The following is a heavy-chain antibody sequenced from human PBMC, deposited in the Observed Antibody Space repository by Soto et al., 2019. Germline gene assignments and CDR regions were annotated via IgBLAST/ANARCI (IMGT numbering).Heavy chain of an antibody. J-gene: IGHJ5*01. CDR2: IIPVFGTA. CDR3: ARDRWGSYSFDS. D-gene: IGHD1-26*01. CDR1: GGVFRNYA. V-gene: IGHV1-69*01. Sequence: QVQLVQSGAEVKKPGSSVKVSCKASGGVFRNYAINWVRQASGQGLEWMGGIIPVFGTADYPQKFQGRVTITADESTTTAFMALTSMKTEDTAVYFCARDRWGSYSFDSWGQGTLVTVAS.